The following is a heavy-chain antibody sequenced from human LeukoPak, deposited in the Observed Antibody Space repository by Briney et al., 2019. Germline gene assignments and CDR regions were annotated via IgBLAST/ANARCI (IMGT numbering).Heavy chain of an antibody. D-gene: IGHD3-22*01. CDR1: GDSVSRSDSY. V-gene: IGHV4-39*01. J-gene: IGHJ1*01. CDR2: TYFSGRT. CDR3: ARRRYYDGSGYLE. Sequence: SETLCLTCSVSGDSVSRSDSYWDWIRQPPGKGLEWIGTTYFSGRTYYSPSLKSRVTMSVDPSNNQFSLNLRSVTAADTAVYYCARRRYYDGSGYLEWGQGTLLSVSS.